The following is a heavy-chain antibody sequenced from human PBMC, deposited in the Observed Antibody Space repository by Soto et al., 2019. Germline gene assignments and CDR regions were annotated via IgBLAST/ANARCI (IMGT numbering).Heavy chain of an antibody. CDR3: AGGRDYDY. V-gene: IGHV4-4*02. CDR2: IAHAGHT. D-gene: IGHD1-26*01. J-gene: IGHJ4*02. Sequence: VQLTESGPGLVRPSGTLSLTCDVSGGSITTSVLWTWVRQFPGRGLEWIGEIAHAGHTKYNPSLSCRVTMAVDLSNRQFSLNVASVNAAATAVYFCAGGRDYDYWGQGTLVTVSS. CDR1: GGSITTSVL.